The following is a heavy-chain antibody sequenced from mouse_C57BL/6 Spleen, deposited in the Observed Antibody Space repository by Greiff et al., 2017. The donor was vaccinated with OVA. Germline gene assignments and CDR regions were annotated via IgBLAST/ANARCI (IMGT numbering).Heavy chain of an antibody. Sequence: EVKLVESGGGLVQPGGSMKLSCVASGFTFSNYWMNWVRQSPEKGLEWVAQIRLKSDNYATHYAESVKGRFTISRDDSKSSVYLQMNNLRAEDTGIYYCTGDDYDWFAYWGQGTLVTVSA. V-gene: IGHV6-3*01. CDR3: TGDDYDWFAY. J-gene: IGHJ3*01. D-gene: IGHD2-4*01. CDR1: GFTFSNYW. CDR2: IRLKSDNYAT.